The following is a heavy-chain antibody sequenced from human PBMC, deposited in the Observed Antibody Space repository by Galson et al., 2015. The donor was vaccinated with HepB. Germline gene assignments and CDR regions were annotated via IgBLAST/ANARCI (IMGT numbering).Heavy chain of an antibody. Sequence: SETLSLTCTVSGGSITDYYGSWIRQPPGKGLEWIGYVYYSGTTNYSPSLMNRATISVDTSKNQFSLSLKSVTAADTAVYYCARGSRGGGVWGQGIMVTVSS. J-gene: IGHJ4*02. CDR2: VYYSGTT. D-gene: IGHD3-16*01. V-gene: IGHV4-59*01. CDR1: GGSITDYY. CDR3: ARGSRGGGV.